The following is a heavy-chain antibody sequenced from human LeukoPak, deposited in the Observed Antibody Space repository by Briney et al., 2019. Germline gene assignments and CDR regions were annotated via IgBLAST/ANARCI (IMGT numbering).Heavy chain of an antibody. Sequence: SETLSLTCTVSGGXISSYYCSWIRQPPGKGLEWIGYIYYSGSTNNNPSLKSRVTKSVDTSKNQFSLKLSSVTAADTAVYYCARDSSGYYYFDSWGQGTLVTVSS. V-gene: IGHV4-59*01. CDR3: ARDSSGYYYFDS. CDR1: GGXISSYY. J-gene: IGHJ4*02. CDR2: IYYSGST. D-gene: IGHD6-19*01.